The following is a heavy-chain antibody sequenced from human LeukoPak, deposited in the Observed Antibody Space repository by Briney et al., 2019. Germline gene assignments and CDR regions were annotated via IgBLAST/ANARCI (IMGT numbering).Heavy chain of an antibody. CDR1: GYSFMGYW. Sequence: GESLKISCKGSGYSFMGYWIGWVRQMPGKGLEWMGIIYPGDSDTRYSPSFQGQVTISADKSISTAYLQWSSLKASDTAMYYCAREPDSSGYSFDYWGQGTLVTVSS. CDR2: IYPGDSDT. V-gene: IGHV5-51*01. J-gene: IGHJ4*02. D-gene: IGHD3-22*01. CDR3: AREPDSSGYSFDY.